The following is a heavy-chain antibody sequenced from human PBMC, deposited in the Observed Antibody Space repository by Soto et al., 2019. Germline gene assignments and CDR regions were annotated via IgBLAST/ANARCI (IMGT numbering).Heavy chain of an antibody. CDR2: INPNSGGT. CDR3: AREYSSTWYPFDY. J-gene: IGHJ4*02. CDR1: GYTFTGHY. D-gene: IGHD6-13*01. Sequence: PSVKVSCKASGYTFTGHYMHWVRQAPGQGPEWMGWINPNSGGTNYAQKFQGRVSMTRDTSISTAYMELSRLRSDDTAVYYCAREYSSTWYPFDYWGQGTLVTVSS. V-gene: IGHV1-2*02.